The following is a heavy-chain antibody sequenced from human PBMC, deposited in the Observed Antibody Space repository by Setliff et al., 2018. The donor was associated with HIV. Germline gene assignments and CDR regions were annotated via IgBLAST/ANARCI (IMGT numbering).Heavy chain of an antibody. Sequence: SETLSLTCTVSGGSISSDNHFWSWIRQPPGKGLEWIGYIYCTGSAYYNPSPKSRITIAIDTSKNQFSLNLNSVTAADTAVYYCAREVNAVADSDAFDIWG. CDR3: AREVNAVADSDAFDI. CDR2: IYCTGSA. CDR1: GGSISSDNHF. D-gene: IGHD6-19*01. J-gene: IGHJ3*02. V-gene: IGHV4-30-4*08.